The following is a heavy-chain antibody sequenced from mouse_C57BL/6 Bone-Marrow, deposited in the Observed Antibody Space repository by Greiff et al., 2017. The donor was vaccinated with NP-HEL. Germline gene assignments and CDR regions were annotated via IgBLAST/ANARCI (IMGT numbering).Heavy chain of an antibody. D-gene: IGHD2-1*01. J-gene: IGHJ2*01. CDR1: GYTFTTYP. V-gene: IGHV1-47*01. CDR2: FHPYNDDT. CDR3: ARGGNYWYYFDY. Sequence: QVQLQQSGAELVKPGASVTMSCKASGYTFTTYPIEWVKQNHGKSLEWIGNFHPYNDDTEYNEKFKNKATLTVEKSSSTVYLELSRLTSDDSSFYYCARGGNYWYYFDYWGQGTTLTVSS.